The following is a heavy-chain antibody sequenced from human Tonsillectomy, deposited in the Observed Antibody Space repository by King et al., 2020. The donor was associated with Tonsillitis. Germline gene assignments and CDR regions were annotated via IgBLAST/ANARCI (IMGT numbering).Heavy chain of an antibody. CDR1: GFIFNTYG. CDR3: ARTGTGSSSAHFDY. CDR2: ISFDGNHR. Sequence: HVQLVESGGGVVQPGRSLRLSCAASGFIFNTYGMNWVRQAPGKGLEWVAVISFDGNHRYYANSVRGRFTISRDNSKNTLFLQMDSLTAEDTAVYYCARTGTGSSSAHFDYWGLGTLVTVSP. D-gene: IGHD3-10*01. V-gene: IGHV3-30*03. J-gene: IGHJ4*02.